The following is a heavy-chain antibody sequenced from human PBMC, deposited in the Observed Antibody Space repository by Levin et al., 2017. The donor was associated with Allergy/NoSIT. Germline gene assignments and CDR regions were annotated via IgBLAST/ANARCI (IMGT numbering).Heavy chain of an antibody. J-gene: IGHJ4*02. D-gene: IGHD5-18*01. Sequence: ESLKISCTVSGGSISSYYWSWIRQPPGKGLEWIGYIYYSGSTNYNPSLKSRVTISVDTSKNQFSLKLSSVTAADTAVYYCARSSVVVVRYSYGYGEGYYFDYWGQGTLVTVSS. CDR2: IYYSGST. CDR3: ARSSVVVVRYSYGYGEGYYFDY. V-gene: IGHV4-59*01. CDR1: GGSISSYY.